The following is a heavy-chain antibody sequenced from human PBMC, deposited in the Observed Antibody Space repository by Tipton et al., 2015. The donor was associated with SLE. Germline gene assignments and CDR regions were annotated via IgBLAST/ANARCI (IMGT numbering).Heavy chain of an antibody. CDR3: ARPLWFGESPAFDI. D-gene: IGHD3-10*01. CDR1: GGSISSHY. CDR2: IYYSGST. V-gene: IGHV4-59*11. Sequence: TLSLICTVSGGSISSHYWSWIRQPPGKGLEWIGYIYYSGSTNYNPSLKSRVTISVDTSKNQFSLKLSSVTAADTAVYYCARPLWFGESPAFDIWGQGTMVTVSS. J-gene: IGHJ3*02.